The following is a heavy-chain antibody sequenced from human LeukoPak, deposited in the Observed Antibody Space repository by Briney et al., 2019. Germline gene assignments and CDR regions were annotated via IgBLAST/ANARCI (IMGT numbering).Heavy chain of an antibody. CDR2: IYYSGST. CDR1: GGSISSYY. V-gene: IGHV4-59*01. J-gene: IGHJ4*02. CDR3: ARGLKNDFWSGYYNYFDY. Sequence: SETLSLTCTVSGGSISSYYWSWIRQPPGKGLEWIGYIYYSGSTNYNPSLKSRVTISVDTSKNQFSLKLSSVTAADTAVYYCARGLKNDFWSGYYNYFDYWGQGTLVTVSS. D-gene: IGHD3-3*01.